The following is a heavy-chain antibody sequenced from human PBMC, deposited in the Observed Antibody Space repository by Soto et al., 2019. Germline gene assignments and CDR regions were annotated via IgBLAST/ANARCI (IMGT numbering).Heavy chain of an antibody. CDR1: GRTFSSSS. V-gene: IGHV1-69*13. D-gene: IGHD1-26*01. CDR3: SGGGGRHSGWMDY. Sequence: PVKVSCEASGRTFSSSSINWVRQPPGQGLERMGEFIPIFGTANYAQNFQGSVTITASESTSTPYMELSSLRCEDTVAYYRSGGGGRHSGWMDYWGQGTLFTVSS. CDR2: FIPIFGTA. J-gene: IGHJ4*02.